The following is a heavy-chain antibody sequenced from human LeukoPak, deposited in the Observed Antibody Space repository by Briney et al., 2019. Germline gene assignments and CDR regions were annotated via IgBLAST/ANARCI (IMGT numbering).Heavy chain of an antibody. Sequence: GRSLRLSCAASGFTFSSYGMHWVRQAPGKGLEGVAVISYDGSNKYYADSVKGRFTISRDNSKNTLYLQMNSLRAEDTAVYYCAARDGYNWGIIDYWGQGTLVTVSS. V-gene: IGHV3-30*03. CDR1: GFTFSSYG. CDR2: ISYDGSNK. D-gene: IGHD5-24*01. J-gene: IGHJ4*02. CDR3: AARDGYNWGIIDY.